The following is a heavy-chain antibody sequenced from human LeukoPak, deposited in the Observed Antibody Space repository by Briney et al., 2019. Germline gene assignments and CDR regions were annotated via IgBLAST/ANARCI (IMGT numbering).Heavy chain of an antibody. CDR1: GYTFTNYY. D-gene: IGHD6-19*01. CDR3: ARAGMVTVAGKASEY. V-gene: IGHV1-46*01. Sequence: ASVKVSCKASGYTFTNYYMHWVRQAPGQGLEWMGIINPSGCTTTYAQSFQGRVTMTRDMSTSTVYMELSSLRSQETAVYYWARAGMVTVAGKASEYWGQGSLLTVSS. CDR2: INPSGCTT. J-gene: IGHJ4*02.